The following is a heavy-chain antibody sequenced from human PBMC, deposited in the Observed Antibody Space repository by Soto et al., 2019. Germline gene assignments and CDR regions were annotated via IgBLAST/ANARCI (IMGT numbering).Heavy chain of an antibody. J-gene: IGHJ6*02. CDR1: GFMFSGYW. CDR2: IKTEGRRQ. V-gene: IGHV3-74*01. D-gene: IGHD2-15*01. Sequence: GGSLRPSCAASGFMFSGYWFYWVRQAPGKGLVWVSRIKTEGRRQGHEDPVKGLLTMTIAYAKNTLYLQMTSLRAEDTAVYYCARVFVASKFYFYYGMEVWRQGATDIVCS. CDR3: ARVFVASKFYFYYGMEV.